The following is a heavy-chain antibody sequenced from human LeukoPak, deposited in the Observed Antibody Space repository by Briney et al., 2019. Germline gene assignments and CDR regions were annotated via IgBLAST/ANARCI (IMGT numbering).Heavy chain of an antibody. V-gene: IGHV3-30*02. CDR1: GFTFSSYG. D-gene: IGHD2-2*01. CDR3: AKDLVVVPAAKYNWFDP. Sequence: PGGSLRLSCAASGFTFSSYGMHLVRQAPGKGLEWVAFIRYDGSNKYYADSVKGRFTISRDNSKNTLYLQMNSLRAEDTAVYYCAKDLVVVPAAKYNWFDPWGQGTLVTVSS. CDR2: IRYDGSNK. J-gene: IGHJ5*02.